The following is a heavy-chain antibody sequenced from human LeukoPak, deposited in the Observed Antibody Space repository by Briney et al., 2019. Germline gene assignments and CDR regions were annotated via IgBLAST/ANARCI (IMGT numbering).Heavy chain of an antibody. Sequence: PGRTLSLSRAASGFTFSRYGMHWVRQAPGKGLEWVAVISYDGNNKYYADSVKGRFTISRDNSKDTLYLQMNSLRPEDTAVFYCAKGLGVGCCGDGSCYVYGMDVWGQGTTVTVSS. D-gene: IGHD2-15*01. CDR3: AKGLGVGCCGDGSCYVYGMDV. CDR2: ISYDGNNK. CDR1: GFTFSRYG. J-gene: IGHJ6*02. V-gene: IGHV3-30*18.